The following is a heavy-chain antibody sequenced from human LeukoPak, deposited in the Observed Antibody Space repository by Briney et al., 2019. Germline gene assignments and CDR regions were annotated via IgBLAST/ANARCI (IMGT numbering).Heavy chain of an antibody. J-gene: IGHJ5*02. CDR1: GGSISSSSYY. D-gene: IGHD1-1*01. Sequence: SETLSLTCTVSGGSISSSSYYWGWIRQPPGKGLEWIGSIYYSGSTYYNPSLKSRVTMSIDTSKKQFSLKLNSVTAADTAIYYCARTGSLDWFDPWGQGTLVTVSS. CDR3: ARTGSLDWFDP. CDR2: IYYSGST. V-gene: IGHV4-39*07.